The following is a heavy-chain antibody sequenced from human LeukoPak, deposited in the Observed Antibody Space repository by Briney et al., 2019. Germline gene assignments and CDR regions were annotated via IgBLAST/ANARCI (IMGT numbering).Heavy chain of an antibody. CDR1: GGSISSSSYY. V-gene: IGHV4-39*07. J-gene: IGHJ4*02. CDR2: IYYSGST. D-gene: IGHD5-12*01. CDR3: ARYHSGYDDY. Sequence: SGTLSLTCTVSGGSISSSSYYWAWVRQPPGKGLEWIGSIYYSGSTHSNPSLKGRVTISVDTSKNQFSLKLSSVTAADTAVYYCARYHSGYDDYWGRGTLVTVSS.